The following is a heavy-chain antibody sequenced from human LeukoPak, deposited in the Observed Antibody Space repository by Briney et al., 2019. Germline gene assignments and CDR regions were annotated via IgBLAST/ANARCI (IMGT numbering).Heavy chain of an antibody. CDR1: GGSISSYY. J-gene: IGHJ5*02. D-gene: IGHD6-19*01. Sequence: KPSETLSLTCTVSGGSISSYYWSWIRQPAGKGLEWIGRIYTSGSTNYNPSLKSRVTMSVDTSKNQFSLKLSSVTAADTAVYYCARGGPFSSGNLNWFDPWGQGTLVTVSS. CDR2: IYTSGST. CDR3: ARGGPFSSGNLNWFDP. V-gene: IGHV4-4*07.